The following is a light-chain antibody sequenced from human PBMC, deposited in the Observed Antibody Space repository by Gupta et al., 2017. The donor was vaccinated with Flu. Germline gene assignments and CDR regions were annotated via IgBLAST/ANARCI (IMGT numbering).Light chain of an antibody. CDR2: GAS. Sequence: EIVLTQSPGTLSLSPGERATLSCRASQSVSSTFLTWYQQKPGQAPRLLIFGASNRATGIPDRFSGSGSGTDFTLTISRLEPEDFAVYYCQYFGSSSWTFGHGTRVEIK. V-gene: IGKV3-20*01. J-gene: IGKJ1*01. CDR1: QSVSSTF. CDR3: QYFGSSSWT.